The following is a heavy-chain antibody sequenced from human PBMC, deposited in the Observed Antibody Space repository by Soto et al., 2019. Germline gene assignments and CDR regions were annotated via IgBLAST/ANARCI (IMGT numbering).Heavy chain of an antibody. Sequence: GSSVKVSCKASGGTGSSYAISWVRQAPGQGLEWMGGIIAIFGTANYAQKFQRRVTLTADESTSTAYMELSSLRSDDMAVYYCATTSDYVWGCYREDAFDLCAQ. CDR3: ATTSDYVWGCYREDAFDL. V-gene: IGHV1-69*13. CDR2: IIAIFGTA. J-gene: IGHJ3*01. CDR1: GGTGSSYA. D-gene: IGHD3-16*02.